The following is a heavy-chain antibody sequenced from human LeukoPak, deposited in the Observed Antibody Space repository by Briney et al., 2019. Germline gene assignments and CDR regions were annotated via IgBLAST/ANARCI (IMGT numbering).Heavy chain of an antibody. D-gene: IGHD3-22*01. CDR1: GYSFTSYW. V-gene: IGHV5-51*01. CDR3: ARHPPVDDDSSDNWFDP. J-gene: IGHJ5*02. CDR2: ICPGDSDT. Sequence: GESLKISCKGSGYSFTSYWIGWVRQMPGKGLEWMGIICPGDSDTRYSPSFQGQVTISADKSISTAYLQWSSLKASDTAMYYCARHPPVDDDSSDNWFDPWGQGTLVTVSS.